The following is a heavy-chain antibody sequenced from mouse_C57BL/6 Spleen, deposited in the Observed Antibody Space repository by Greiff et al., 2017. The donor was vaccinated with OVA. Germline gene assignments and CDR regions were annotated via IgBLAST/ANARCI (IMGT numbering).Heavy chain of an antibody. CDR2: IDPETGGT. V-gene: IGHV1-15*01. J-gene: IGHJ1*03. CDR1: GYTFTDYE. D-gene: IGHD5-2*01. CDR3: KENIYLYRGV. Sequence: QVHVKQSGAELVRPGASVTLSCKASGYTFTDYEMHWVKQTPVHGLEWIGAIDPETGGTAYNPKFKGKAILTADKSSSTAYMELRSLTSEDSAVYYCKENIYLYRGVWGTGTGVTVSS.